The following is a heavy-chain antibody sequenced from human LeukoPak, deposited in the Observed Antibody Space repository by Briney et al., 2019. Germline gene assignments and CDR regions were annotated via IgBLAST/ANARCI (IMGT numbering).Heavy chain of an antibody. CDR3: AGRGQRYFRD. J-gene: IGHJ1*01. CDR1: GDSISSDY. Sequence: PSETLSLTCTVSGDSISSDYWSWIRQPPGKGLEWIGYIYRFGNTDYNPSLMRPVTISLDTSKKQFSLNPTSVTAADTAVYYCAGRGQRYFRDWGQGTLVTVSS. V-gene: IGHV4-4*08. CDR2: IYRFGNT.